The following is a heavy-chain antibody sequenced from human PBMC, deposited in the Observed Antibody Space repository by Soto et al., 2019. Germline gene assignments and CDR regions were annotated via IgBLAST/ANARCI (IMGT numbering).Heavy chain of an antibody. Sequence: EVQLLESGGGLVQPGGSLRLSCAASGFTFSSYAMSWVRQAPGKGLEWVSAISGSGGSTYYADSVKGRFTISRDNSKNTLYLQMNSLRAEDTAVYYCAKVRRDGYSQRYNWFDPWGQGTLVTVSS. D-gene: IGHD5-18*01. J-gene: IGHJ5*02. CDR1: GFTFSSYA. CDR3: AKVRRDGYSQRYNWFDP. CDR2: ISGSGGST. V-gene: IGHV3-23*01.